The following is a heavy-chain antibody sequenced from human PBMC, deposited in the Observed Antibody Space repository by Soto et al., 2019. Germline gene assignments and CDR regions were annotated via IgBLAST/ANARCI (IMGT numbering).Heavy chain of an antibody. CDR1: GFAFSKYG. Sequence: VQLVESGGGVVQPGRSLRLSCAASGFAFSKYGMHWVRQAPGKGLEWVAGIWHNGDNKFYGDSVKGRFTISRDNSKNTLYLQMSSLRTEDTAVYCCARDDCSTTSCFGYWGQGTLLTVSS. D-gene: IGHD2-2*01. CDR2: IWHNGDNK. CDR3: ARDDCSTTSCFGY. V-gene: IGHV3-33*01. J-gene: IGHJ4*02.